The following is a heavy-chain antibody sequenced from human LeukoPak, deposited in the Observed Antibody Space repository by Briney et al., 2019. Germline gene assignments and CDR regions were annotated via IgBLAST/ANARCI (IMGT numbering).Heavy chain of an antibody. CDR2: IYYSGST. J-gene: IGHJ4*02. CDR3: ARRTVVLDY. Sequence: PSETLSLTCTVSGGSISNYYWSWIRQSPGKGLEWIGYIYYSGSTTYNPSLKSRVTLSVDTSENQFSLRLTSVTAADTAVYYCARRTVVLDYWGRGTLVTVS. V-gene: IGHV4-59*01. CDR1: GGSISNYY. D-gene: IGHD4-17*01.